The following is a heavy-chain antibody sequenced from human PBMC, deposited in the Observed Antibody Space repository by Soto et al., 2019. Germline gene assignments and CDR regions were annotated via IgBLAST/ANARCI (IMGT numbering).Heavy chain of an antibody. J-gene: IGHJ6*02. V-gene: IGHV3-30-3*01. CDR1: GFTFSSYA. CDR2: ISYDGSNK. Sequence: PGGSLRLSCAASGFTFSSYAMHWVRQAPGKGLEWVAVISYDGSNKYYADSVKGRFTISRDNSKNTLYLQMNSLRAEDTAVHYCARDLGEFGYNWNYYYYYGMDVWGQGTTVTVSS. CDR3: ARDLGEFGYNWNYYYYYGMDV. D-gene: IGHD1-20*01.